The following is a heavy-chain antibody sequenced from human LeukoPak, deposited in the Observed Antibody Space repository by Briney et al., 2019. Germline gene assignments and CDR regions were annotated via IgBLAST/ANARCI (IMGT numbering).Heavy chain of an antibody. V-gene: IGHV3-7*04. CDR1: GFTFSAKW. CDR2: INQDGSDQ. CDR3: ARDYSSGRDF. J-gene: IGHJ4*02. D-gene: IGHD3-22*01. Sequence: PGGSLRLSCAASGFTFSAKWMSWVRQAPGKGLEWVATINQDGSDQYYGDSVKGRLTISGDNAKNSLDLQMNSLRAEDTAVYYCARDYSSGRDFWGQGTLVTVSS.